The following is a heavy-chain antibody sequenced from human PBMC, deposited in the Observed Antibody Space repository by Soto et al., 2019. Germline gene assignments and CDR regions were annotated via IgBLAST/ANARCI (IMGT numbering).Heavy chain of an antibody. Sequence: EEQVSESGGGLVQAGGSLRLSCAASGFNFNTFAMSWIRQAPGKGLEWVSHISSSGGSRDYADSVRGRFFISRDNSKNVLFLQMNRLRVDDTATYYCAKDPPSPWTANWVDPWGKGTLVTVSS. CDR1: GFNFNTFA. CDR2: ISSSGGSR. D-gene: IGHD1-1*01. CDR3: AKDPPSPWTANWVDP. J-gene: IGHJ5*02. V-gene: IGHV3-23*01.